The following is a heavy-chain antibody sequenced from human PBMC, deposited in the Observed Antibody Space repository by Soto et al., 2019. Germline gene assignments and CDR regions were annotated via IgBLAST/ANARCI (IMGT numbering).Heavy chain of an antibody. CDR1: GGSISSYY. D-gene: IGHD2-15*01. CDR3: ARGLVVAAFDY. Sequence: QVQLQESGPGLVKPSETLSLTCTVSGGSISSYYWSWIRQPPGKGLEWIGYIYYSGSTNYNPSLKSSFTISVDTSKNQLSLKLSSVTAADTAVYYCARGLVVAAFDYWGQGTLVTVSS. V-gene: IGHV4-59*01. J-gene: IGHJ4*02. CDR2: IYYSGST.